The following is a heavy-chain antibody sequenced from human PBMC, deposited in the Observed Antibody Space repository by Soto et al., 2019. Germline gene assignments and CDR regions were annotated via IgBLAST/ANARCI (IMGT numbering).Heavy chain of an antibody. CDR2: ISGTGRST. CDR3: AKGNTSGWYFFDY. Sequence: GGSLRLSCEASGFTFSDCAMSWVRQAPGKGLEWVSGISGTGRSTFYADSVKDRFTISRDNSKNTVYLQMTSLRAEDAAVYYCAKGNTSGWYFFDYWGQGTLVTVSS. V-gene: IGHV3-23*01. CDR1: GFTFSDCA. J-gene: IGHJ4*02. D-gene: IGHD6-19*01.